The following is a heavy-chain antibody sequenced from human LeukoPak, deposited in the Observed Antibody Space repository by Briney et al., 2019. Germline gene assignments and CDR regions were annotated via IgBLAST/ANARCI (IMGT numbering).Heavy chain of an antibody. CDR1: GFTFKNAW. CDR3: TTDAMVRGDFDC. Sequence: GGSLRLSCAASGFTFKNAWMNWVRQAPGKGLEWVGRIKSKSGGETTDYAAPVKGRFTISRDDSKTTLFLQMNSLKTEDTAVYYCTTDAMVRGDFDCWGQGTLVTVSS. D-gene: IGHD3-10*01. V-gene: IGHV3-15*01. CDR2: IKSKSGGETT. J-gene: IGHJ4*02.